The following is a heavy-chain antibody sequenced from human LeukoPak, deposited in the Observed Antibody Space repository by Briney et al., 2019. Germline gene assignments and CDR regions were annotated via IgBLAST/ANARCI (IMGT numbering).Heavy chain of an antibody. D-gene: IGHD2-21*02. J-gene: IGHJ3*02. V-gene: IGHV3-23*01. CDR2: ISGSGGST. CDR1: GFTVSSKY. CDR3: AKDGYCGGDCYVDAFDI. Sequence: GGSLRLSCAASGFTVSSKYMSWVRQAPGKGLEWVSAISGSGGSTYYADSVKGRFTISRDNSKNTLYLQMNSLRAEDTAVYYCAKDGYCGGDCYVDAFDIWGQGTMVTVSS.